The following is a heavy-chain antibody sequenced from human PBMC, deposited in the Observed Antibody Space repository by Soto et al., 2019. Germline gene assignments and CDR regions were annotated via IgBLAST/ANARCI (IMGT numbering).Heavy chain of an antibody. V-gene: IGHV1-18*01. CDR2: ISAYSGNT. D-gene: IGHD3-10*01. J-gene: IGHJ6*03. CDR3: ARDGDYYGSGSSPYYYMGV. CDR1: GYTFTSYG. Sequence: ASVKVSCKASGYTFTSYGISWLRQAPGQGLEWMGWISAYSGNTNYAQKLQGRVTMTTDTSTSTAYMELRSLRSDDTAVYYCARDGDYYGSGSSPYYYMGVWGKGTTVTVSS.